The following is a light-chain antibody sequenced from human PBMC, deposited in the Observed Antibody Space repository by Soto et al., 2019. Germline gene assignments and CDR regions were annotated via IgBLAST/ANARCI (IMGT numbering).Light chain of an antibody. CDR1: QSISSW. V-gene: IGKV1-5*03. Sequence: EIQMTQSPSILSASVGDRVTITCRASQSISSWLAWYQQKPGKAPNLLIHKASHLESGVPSRFSGSGSGTDFTLTISSLQPEDFGIYYCQQSYATVRTFGGGTKVDIK. CDR3: QQSYATVRT. CDR2: KAS. J-gene: IGKJ4*01.